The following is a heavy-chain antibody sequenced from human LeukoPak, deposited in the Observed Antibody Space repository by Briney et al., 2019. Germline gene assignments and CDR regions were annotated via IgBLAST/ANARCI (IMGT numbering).Heavy chain of an antibody. J-gene: IGHJ4*02. CDR2: ISGGGRST. Sequence: PGGSLRLSCAASGFTFSDAWMNWVRQAPGKGLEWVSTISGGGRSTDYADSVKGLFTISRDNSKNTLYLQMNSLRAEDTAVYYCARERYFDYWGQGTLVTVSS. CDR3: ARERYFDY. V-gene: IGHV3-23*01. CDR1: GFTFSDAW.